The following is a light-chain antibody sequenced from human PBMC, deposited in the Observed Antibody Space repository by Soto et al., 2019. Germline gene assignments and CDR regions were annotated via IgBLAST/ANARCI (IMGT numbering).Light chain of an antibody. CDR1: QTITTY. Sequence: EIVLTQSPATLSLSPGEIATLSFSASQTITTYLAWYQQKPGQPPRLLIYGASNRATGIPARFSGSGSGTEFTLTINSLQSEDSAVYYCQQHNQWPITFGQGTRLEIK. CDR3: QQHNQWPIT. CDR2: GAS. V-gene: IGKV3-11*01. J-gene: IGKJ5*01.